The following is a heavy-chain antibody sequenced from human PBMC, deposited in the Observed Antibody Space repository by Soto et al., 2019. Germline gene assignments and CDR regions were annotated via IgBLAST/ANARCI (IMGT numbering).Heavy chain of an antibody. CDR2: ISGSGGST. J-gene: IGHJ6*02. V-gene: IGHV3-23*01. Sequence: GGSLRLSCAASGFTFSSYAMSWVRQAPGKGLEWVSAISGSGGSTYYADSVKGRFTISRDNAKNSLYLQMNSLRAEDTAVYYCARDKGYYDFWSGLPDYYYYYGMDVWGQGTTVTVSS. D-gene: IGHD3-3*01. CDR3: ARDKGYYDFWSGLPDYYYYYGMDV. CDR1: GFTFSSYA.